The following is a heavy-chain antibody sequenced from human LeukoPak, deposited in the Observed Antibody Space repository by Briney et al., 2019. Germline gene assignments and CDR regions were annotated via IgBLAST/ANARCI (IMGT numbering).Heavy chain of an antibody. CDR2: INPNSGDT. CDR3: ARDGSLDV. CDR1: GYTFNDYY. D-gene: IGHD6-13*01. V-gene: IGHV1-2*02. J-gene: IGHJ6*02. Sequence: ASVKVSCKAFGYTFNDYYMHWMRQAPGQGPEWMGWINPNSGDTNYAQKLQGRVTMTRDTSISTTYMELSRLRSDDTAVYYCARDGSLDVWGQGTTVTVSS.